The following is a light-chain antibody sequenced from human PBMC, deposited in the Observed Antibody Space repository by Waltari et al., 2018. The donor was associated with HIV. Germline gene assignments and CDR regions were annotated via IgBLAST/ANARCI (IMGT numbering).Light chain of an antibody. CDR2: GKN. CDR3: NSRDSSGNHVV. CDR1: SLRIYY. V-gene: IGLV3-19*01. Sequence: SSELTQDPAVSVALGQTVRITCQGDSLRIYYASWYQQKPGQAPVLVIYGKNNRPSGIPDRFSDSSSGNTASLTITGAQAEDEADYYCNSRDSSGNHVVFGGGTRLTVL. J-gene: IGLJ2*01.